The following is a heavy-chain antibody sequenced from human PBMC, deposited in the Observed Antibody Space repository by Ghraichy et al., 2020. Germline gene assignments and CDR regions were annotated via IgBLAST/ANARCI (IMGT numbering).Heavy chain of an antibody. J-gene: IGHJ5*02. V-gene: IGHV3-48*03. CDR1: GFTFSSYE. Sequence: GESLNICCAASGFTFSSYEMNWVRQAPGKGLEWISYISSSGSTIYYADSVKGRFTISRDNAKNSLYLQMNSLRAEDTAVYYCASVFPGSLTNWFDPWGQGTLVTVSS. CDR2: ISSSGSTI. CDR3: ASVFPGSLTNWFDP. D-gene: IGHD3-10*01.